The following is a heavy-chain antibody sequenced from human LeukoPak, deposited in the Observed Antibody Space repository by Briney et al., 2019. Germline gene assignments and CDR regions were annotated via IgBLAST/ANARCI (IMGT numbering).Heavy chain of an antibody. J-gene: IGHJ1*01. CDR1: GGTFSSYA. CDR3: ARDFHDSSGPPRNFQH. V-gene: IGHV1-69*13. Sequence: GASVKVSCKASGGTFSSYAISWVRQAPGQGLEWMGGIIPIFGTANYAQKFQGRVTITADESTSTAYMELSSLRSEDTAVYYCARDFHDSSGPPRNFQHWGQGTLVTVSS. D-gene: IGHD3-22*01. CDR2: IIPIFGTA.